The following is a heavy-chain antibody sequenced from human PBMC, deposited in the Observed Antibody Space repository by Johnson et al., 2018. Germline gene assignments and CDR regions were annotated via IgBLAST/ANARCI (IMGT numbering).Heavy chain of an antibody. CDR1: GDSISSYY. CDR3: ATGIAVAGAEYFHH. CDR2: IYYNGGT. V-gene: IGHV4-59*01. J-gene: IGHJ1*01. Sequence: QVQLQESGPGLVKPSETLSLTCTVSGDSISSYYWSWIRQPPGKGLEWIAYIYYNGGTSYNPSLKSRVTISVDTSKTQFSLKLSSVTAAEPAVYYCATGIAVAGAEYFHHWVQGTLVTVSS. D-gene: IGHD6-19*01.